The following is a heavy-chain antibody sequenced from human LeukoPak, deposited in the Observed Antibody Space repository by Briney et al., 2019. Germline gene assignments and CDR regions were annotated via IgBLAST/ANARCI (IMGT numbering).Heavy chain of an antibody. Sequence: GGSLRLSCSASRLTFNIYTMNWVRQAPGKGLEWVSSITGDTHYKYYADSLKGRFTISRDNAKNSLYLQMNNLRVDDTAIYFCARLLKNDYGDRSAFGYWGLGTLLTVSS. D-gene: IGHD4-17*01. CDR2: ITGDTHYK. J-gene: IGHJ4*02. V-gene: IGHV3-21*06. CDR3: ARLLKNDYGDRSAFGY. CDR1: RLTFNIYT.